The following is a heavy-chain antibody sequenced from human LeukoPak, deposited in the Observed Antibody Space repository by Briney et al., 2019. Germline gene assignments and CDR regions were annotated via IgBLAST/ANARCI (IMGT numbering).Heavy chain of an antibody. J-gene: IGHJ5*02. V-gene: IGHV4-59*08. CDR3: ARYFRWFDP. Sequence: SETLSLTCTVSGGSISSYYWSWIRQPPGKGPEWIGYIYYSGSTNYNPSLKSRVTISVDTSKNQFSLKLSSVTAADTAVYYCARYFRWFDPWGQGTLVTVSS. CDR2: IYYSGST. D-gene: IGHD3-10*01. CDR1: GGSISSYY.